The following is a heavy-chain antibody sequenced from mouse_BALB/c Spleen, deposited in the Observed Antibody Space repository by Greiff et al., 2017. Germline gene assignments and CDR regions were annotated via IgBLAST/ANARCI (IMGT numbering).Heavy chain of an antibody. J-gene: IGHJ3*01. CDR1: GYTFTDYN. Sequence: SGPELVKPGASVKISCKASGYTFTDYNMHWVKQSHGKSLEWIGYIYPYNGGTGYNQKFKSKATLTVDNSSSTAYMELRSLTSEDSAVYYCARRKYGNSGGFAYWGQGTLVTVSA. CDR3: ARRKYGNSGGFAY. D-gene: IGHD2-10*02. CDR2: IYPYNGGT. V-gene: IGHV1S29*02.